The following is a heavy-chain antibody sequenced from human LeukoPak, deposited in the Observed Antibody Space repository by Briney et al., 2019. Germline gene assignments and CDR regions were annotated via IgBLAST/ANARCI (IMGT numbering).Heavy chain of an antibody. V-gene: IGHV3-21*01. J-gene: IGHJ4*02. CDR1: EFTFSSYN. D-gene: IGHD3-3*01. CDR3: AREIFWSGYYSNLHFDY. Sequence: GGSLRLSCAASEFTFSSYNMNWVRQAPGKGLEWVSSISSSGSYIYYADSVKGRFTISRDNAKNSLYLQMNSLRAEDTAAYYCAREIFWSGYYSNLHFDYWGQGTLVTVSS. CDR2: ISSSGSYI.